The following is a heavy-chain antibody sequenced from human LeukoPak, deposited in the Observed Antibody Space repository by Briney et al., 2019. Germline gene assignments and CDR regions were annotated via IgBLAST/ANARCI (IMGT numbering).Heavy chain of an antibody. CDR3: ARYSSSWYAY. D-gene: IGHD6-13*01. V-gene: IGHV3-23*01. J-gene: IGHJ4*02. Sequence: GGSLRLSCAASGFTFSSYAMSRVRQAPGKGLEWVSAISGSGGSTYYADSVKGRFTISRDNAKNSLYLQMNSLRAEDTAVYYCARYSSSWYAYWGQGTLVTVSS. CDR1: GFTFSSYA. CDR2: ISGSGGST.